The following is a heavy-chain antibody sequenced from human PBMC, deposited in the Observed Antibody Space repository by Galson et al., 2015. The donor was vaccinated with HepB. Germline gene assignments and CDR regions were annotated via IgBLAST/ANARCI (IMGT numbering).Heavy chain of an antibody. J-gene: IGHJ2*01. V-gene: IGHV2-70*04. CDR3: ARSGYSSGWYPWYFDL. D-gene: IGHD6-19*01. Sequence: PALVKPTQTLTLTCTFFGFSLSTTEMRVSWIRQPPGKALEWLARIDWDDDKFYSTSLKTRLTISKATSKNQVVLTMTNMDPVDTATYYCARSGYSSGWYPWYFDLWGRGTLVTVSS. CDR2: IDWDDDK. CDR1: GFSLSTTEMR.